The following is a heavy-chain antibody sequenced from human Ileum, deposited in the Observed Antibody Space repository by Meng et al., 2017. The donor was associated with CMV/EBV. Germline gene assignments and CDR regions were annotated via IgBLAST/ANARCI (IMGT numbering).Heavy chain of an antibody. D-gene: IGHD2-2*01. CDR2: INEDGSAK. CDR3: ARPPARMLDY. V-gene: IGHV3-7*01. J-gene: IGHJ4*02. Sequence: GESLKISCAASGFTFSSYAMSWVRQAPGKGLEWVANINEDGSAKHYVDSVKGRFTISRDNAKNSLFLQMNTLRVEDTAVYYCARPPARMLDYWGQGELVTVSS. CDR1: GFTFSSYA.